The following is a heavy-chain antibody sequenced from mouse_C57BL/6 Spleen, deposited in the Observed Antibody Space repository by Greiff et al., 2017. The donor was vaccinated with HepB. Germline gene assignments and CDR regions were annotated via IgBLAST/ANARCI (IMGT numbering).Heavy chain of an antibody. Sequence: QVQLQQPGAELVMPGASVKLSCKASGYTFTSYWMHWVKQRPGQGLEWIGEIDPSDSYTNYNQKFKGKSTLTVDKSSSTAYMQLSSLTSEDSAVYYCARSRGNYVAWFAYWGQGTLVTVSA. CDR3: ARSRGNYVAWFAY. J-gene: IGHJ3*01. CDR2: IDPSDSYT. D-gene: IGHD2-1*01. CDR1: GYTFTSYW. V-gene: IGHV1-69*01.